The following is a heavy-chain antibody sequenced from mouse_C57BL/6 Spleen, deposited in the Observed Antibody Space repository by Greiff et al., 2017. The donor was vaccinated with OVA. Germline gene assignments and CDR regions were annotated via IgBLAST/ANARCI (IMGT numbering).Heavy chain of an antibody. V-gene: IGHV7-3*01. CDR1: GFTFTDYY. CDR3: AREDAMDY. CDR2: IRNKANGDTT. Sequence: EVQLVESGGGLVQPGGSLSLSCAASGFTFTDYYMSWVRQPPGKALEWLGFIRNKANGDTTEYSASVKGRFTISRDTSQSILYLQLNALRAEDSATYYCAREDAMDYWGQGTSVTVSS. J-gene: IGHJ4*01.